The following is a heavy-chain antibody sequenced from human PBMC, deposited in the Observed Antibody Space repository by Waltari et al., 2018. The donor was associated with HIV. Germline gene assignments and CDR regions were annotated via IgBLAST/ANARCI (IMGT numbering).Heavy chain of an antibody. V-gene: IGHV1-69*12. CDR2: IIPIFGTA. CDR3: ARDSNPYYYDSSGYYFTHFDY. CDR1: GGTFSSYA. Sequence: QVQLVQSGAEVQKPGSSVTVSCKASGGTFSSYAISWVRLAPGQGLEWMGGIIPIFGTANYAQKFQGRVTITADESTSTAYMELSSLRSEDTAVYYCARDSNPYYYDSSGYYFTHFDYWGQGTLVTVSS. D-gene: IGHD3-22*01. J-gene: IGHJ4*02.